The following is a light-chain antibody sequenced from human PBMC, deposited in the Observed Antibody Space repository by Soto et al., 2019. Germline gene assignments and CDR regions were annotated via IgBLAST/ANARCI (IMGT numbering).Light chain of an antibody. CDR3: SSYTSTSTLYV. V-gene: IGLV2-14*03. J-gene: IGLJ1*01. CDR1: SSDIGSYNY. CDR2: DVS. Sequence: QSALTQPASVSGSPGQSITISCTGTSSDIGSYNYVSWYQQLPGKVPKLIIYDVSNRPSGVSDRFSASKSGNAASLTISGLQDEDEADYYCSSYTSTSTLYVFGTGTKLTVL.